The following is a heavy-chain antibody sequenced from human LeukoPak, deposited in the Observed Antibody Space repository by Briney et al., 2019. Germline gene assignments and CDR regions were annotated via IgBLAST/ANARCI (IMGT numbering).Heavy chain of an antibody. CDR2: INSDGSST. Sequence: GGSLRLSCAASGFTFSSYWMHWVRHAPRKGLVWVSRINSDGSSTSYADSVKGRFTISRDNAKNTLYLQMNSLRAEDTAVYYCAATASYNWFDPGGQETLVTVS. CDR3: AATASYNWFDP. CDR1: GFTFSSYW. V-gene: IGHV3-74*01. J-gene: IGHJ5*02. D-gene: IGHD2-21*02.